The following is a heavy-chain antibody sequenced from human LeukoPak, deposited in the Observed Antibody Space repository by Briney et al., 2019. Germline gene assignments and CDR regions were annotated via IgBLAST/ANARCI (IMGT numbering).Heavy chain of an antibody. Sequence: GESLKISCAASGFTFSSYWMSWVRQAPGKGLEWVANIKQDGSEKYYVDSVKGRFTISRDNAKNSLYLQMNSLRAEDTAVYYCASVYYGYYFDYWGQGTLVTVSS. J-gene: IGHJ4*02. D-gene: IGHD3-10*01. CDR3: ASVYYGYYFDY. CDR2: IKQDGSEK. V-gene: IGHV3-7*01. CDR1: GFTFSSYW.